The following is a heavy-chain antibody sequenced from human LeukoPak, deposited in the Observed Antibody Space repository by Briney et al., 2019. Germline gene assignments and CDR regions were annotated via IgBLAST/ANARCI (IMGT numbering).Heavy chain of an antibody. V-gene: IGHV4-61*02. CDR3: AGYNWNYPSEDY. Sequence: PSQTLSLTCTVSGGSISSGSYYWSWIRQPAGKGLEWIGRIYTSGSTNYNPSLKSRVTISVDTSKNQFSLRLSSVTAADTAVYYCAGYNWNYPSEDYWGQGTLVTVSS. D-gene: IGHD1-7*01. CDR2: IYTSGST. J-gene: IGHJ4*02. CDR1: GGSISSGSYY.